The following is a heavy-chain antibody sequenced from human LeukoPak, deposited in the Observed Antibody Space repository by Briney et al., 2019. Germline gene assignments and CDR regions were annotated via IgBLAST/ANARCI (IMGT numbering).Heavy chain of an antibody. CDR2: IYTSGST. Sequence: SETLSLTCTVSGGSISSYYWSWIRQPAGKGLEWIGRIYTSGSTNYNPSLKSRVTMSVDTSKNQFSLKLSSVTAADTAVYYCARDGCGGDCYSGLDYFDYWGQGTLVTVSS. V-gene: IGHV4-4*07. CDR1: GGSISSYY. D-gene: IGHD2-21*02. J-gene: IGHJ4*02. CDR3: ARDGCGGDCYSGLDYFDY.